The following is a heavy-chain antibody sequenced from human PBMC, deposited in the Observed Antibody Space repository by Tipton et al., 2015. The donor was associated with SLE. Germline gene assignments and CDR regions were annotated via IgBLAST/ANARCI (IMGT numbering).Heavy chain of an antibody. V-gene: IGHV4-59*08. CDR2: IYYSGST. CDR1: GGSINSYY. D-gene: IGHD3-10*01. CDR3: ARRGILWFGES. Sequence: TLSLTCTVSGGSINSYYWSWIRQPPGKGLEWIGYIYYSGSTNYNPSLKSRVTISVDTSKNQFSLKLSSVTAADTAVYYCARRGILWFGESWGQGTLVTVSS. J-gene: IGHJ5*02.